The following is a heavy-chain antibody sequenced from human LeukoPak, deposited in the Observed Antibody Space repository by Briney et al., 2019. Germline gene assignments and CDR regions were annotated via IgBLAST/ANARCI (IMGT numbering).Heavy chain of an antibody. CDR1: GFTFSSYA. J-gene: IGHJ3*02. CDR3: ARDSGYCSSISCYDAFDI. CDR2: ISGNDGST. V-gene: IGHV3-23*01. Sequence: GGSLRLSCAASGFTFSSYAMTWVRQAPGKGLEWVSSISGNDGSTVYADSVKGRFTISRDNSKNTLYLQMNSLRAEDTAVYYCARDSGYCSSISCYDAFDIWGHGTMVIVSS. D-gene: IGHD2-2*01.